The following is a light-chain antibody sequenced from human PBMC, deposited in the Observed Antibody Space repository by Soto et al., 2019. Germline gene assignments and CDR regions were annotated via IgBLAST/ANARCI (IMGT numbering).Light chain of an antibody. CDR2: MGS. CDR3: MQPLQAPRT. V-gene: IGKV2-28*01. CDR1: QSLLHSNGYNF. Sequence: DIVMTQSPLSLPATPGEPASISCRSSQSLLHSNGYNFLDWYVQKPGKSPQLLIYMGSNRGSGVPDRFSGSGSGKDFTLKISRVEAEDVGVYYCMQPLQAPRTFGQGSKVEIK. J-gene: IGKJ1*01.